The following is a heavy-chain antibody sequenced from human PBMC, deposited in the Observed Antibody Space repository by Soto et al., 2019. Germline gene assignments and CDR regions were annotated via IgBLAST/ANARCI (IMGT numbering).Heavy chain of an antibody. J-gene: IGHJ5*02. CDR1: GGPMSNYD. CDR2: KGYSGYK. Sequence: SETLSLTCTISGGPMSNYDCSWFRQPPGQGLEWIGYKGYSGYKSYNPSLRSRVTISLDTSKSQFSLRLTSVTAADSAVYYCARLGAYYQSLDPWGPGTLVTVSS. D-gene: IGHD2-21*01. V-gene: IGHV4-59*08. CDR3: ARLGAYYQSLDP.